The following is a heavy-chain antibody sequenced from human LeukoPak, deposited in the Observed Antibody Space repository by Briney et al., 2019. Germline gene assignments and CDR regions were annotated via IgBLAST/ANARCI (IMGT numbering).Heavy chain of an antibody. CDR1: GYSFTSYW. V-gene: IGHV5-51*01. CDR3: ARRPSDFDWLSTPFDY. Sequence: GESLKISCKGSGYSFTSYWIGWVRQMPGKGLEWMGIIYPGDSDTRYSPSFQGQVTISADKSISTAYLQWSSLKASDTAMYYCARRPSDFDWLSTPFDYWGQGTLVTVSS. D-gene: IGHD3-9*01. J-gene: IGHJ4*02. CDR2: IYPGDSDT.